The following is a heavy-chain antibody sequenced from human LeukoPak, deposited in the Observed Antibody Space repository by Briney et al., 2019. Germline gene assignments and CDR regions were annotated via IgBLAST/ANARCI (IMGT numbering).Heavy chain of an antibody. CDR1: GASISNYY. V-gene: IGHV4-4*07. CDR3: AREPPYYYDSSGIDY. D-gene: IGHD3-22*01. J-gene: IGHJ4*02. CDR2: IHTSGAS. Sequence: SETLSLTCTVSGASISNYYWSWIRQTPEKGLGRMGHIHTSGASRYYPSLESRLTLSIDTSRNHLSLTLSSVTAADTAVYYCAREPPYYYDSSGIDYWGQGTLVTVSS.